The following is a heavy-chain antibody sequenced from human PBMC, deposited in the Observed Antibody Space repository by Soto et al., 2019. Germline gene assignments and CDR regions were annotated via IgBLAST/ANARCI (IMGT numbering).Heavy chain of an antibody. CDR1: GFPFTSYG. V-gene: IGHV3-30*03. CDR3: VGGQYYFDY. D-gene: IGHD3-10*01. CDR2: ISYDGSDK. Sequence: QVQLVESGGGVVQPGRSLRLSCAASGFPFTSYGMHWVREGPDKGLEGVAIISYDGSDKYYADSVKGRFPISRDNSKNTLYLQMNSLRPEDTALYYCVGGQYYFDYRGQGTLVIVSS. J-gene: IGHJ4*02.